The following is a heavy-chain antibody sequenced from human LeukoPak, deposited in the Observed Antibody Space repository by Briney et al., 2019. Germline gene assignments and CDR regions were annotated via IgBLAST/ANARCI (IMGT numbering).Heavy chain of an antibody. CDR1: GFTFSSYA. CDR3: ASFWGQPPSLDY. V-gene: IGHV3-30-3*01. J-gene: IGHJ4*02. CDR2: ISYDGSNK. Sequence: PGRSLRLSCAASGFTFSSYAMHWVRQAPGKGLEWVAVISYDGSNKYYVDSVKGRFTISRDNSKNTLYLQMNSLRAEDTAVYYCASFWGQPPSLDYWGQGTLVTVSS. D-gene: IGHD3-16*01.